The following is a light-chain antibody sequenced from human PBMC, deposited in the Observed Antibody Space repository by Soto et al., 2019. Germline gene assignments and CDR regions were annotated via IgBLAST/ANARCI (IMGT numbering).Light chain of an antibody. CDR3: SSSTSSSTLVL. J-gene: IGLJ2*01. CDR1: SSDVGGFNY. CDR2: DVS. V-gene: IGLV2-14*01. Sequence: QSVLTQAASVSGSPGQSISISCTGTSSDVGGFNYVSWYQQHPGKAPKLMIFDVSSRPTGVSNRFSGSKSGNTASLAISGLQAEDEADYYCSSSTSSSTLVLFGGGTKVTVL.